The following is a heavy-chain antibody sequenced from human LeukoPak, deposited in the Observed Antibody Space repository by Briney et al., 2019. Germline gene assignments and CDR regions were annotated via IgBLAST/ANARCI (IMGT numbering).Heavy chain of an antibody. J-gene: IGHJ4*02. CDR1: GFTFSSYG. Sequence: GRSLRLSCAASGFTFSSYGMHWVRQAPGKGLEWVAVISYDGSNKYYADSVKGRFTISRDNSKNTLYLQMNSLRAEDTAVYYCAKALHSSGWSHFDYWGQGTLVTVSS. V-gene: IGHV3-30*18. D-gene: IGHD6-19*01. CDR2: ISYDGSNK. CDR3: AKALHSSGWSHFDY.